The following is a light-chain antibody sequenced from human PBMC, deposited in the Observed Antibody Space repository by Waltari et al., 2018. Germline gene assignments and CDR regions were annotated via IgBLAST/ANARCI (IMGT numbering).Light chain of an antibody. CDR3: QQCYDTPLT. J-gene: IGKJ4*01. CDR2: WAS. V-gene: IGKV4-1*01. Sequence: DIVMTQSPDSLAVSLGERVTVSCKSSPSLLHNSNNKNYLAWYQQKPGQAPKLLIYWASTRESGVPNRFSGSGSGTDFTLTISGLQAEDAAVYYCQQCYDTPLTFGGGTKVEIK. CDR1: PSLLHNSNNKNY.